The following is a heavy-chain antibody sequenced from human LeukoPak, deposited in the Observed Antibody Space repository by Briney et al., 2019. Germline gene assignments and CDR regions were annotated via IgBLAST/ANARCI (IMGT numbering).Heavy chain of an antibody. CDR2: INPNSGDT. CDR3: ARDGERRTPAAAGNGEVDY. Sequence: ASVKVSCRASGYTFTGYYIHRVRQAPGQGLEWMGWINPNSGDTYYAQMFQGRVTMTRDTSISTGYMELRSLRSDDTAVYYCARDGERRTPAAAGNGEVDYWGQGTLVTVSS. CDR1: GYTFTGYY. J-gene: IGHJ4*02. D-gene: IGHD6-13*01. V-gene: IGHV1-2*02.